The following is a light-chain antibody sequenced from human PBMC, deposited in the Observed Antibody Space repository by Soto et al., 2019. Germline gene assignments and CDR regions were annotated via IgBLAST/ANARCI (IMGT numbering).Light chain of an antibody. CDR3: QEGYSSSRT. V-gene: IGKV1-39*01. Sequence: DIQMTQSPSSLSASVGDRVAITCRASQSISNYLKWYQHKPGKAPQLLIYGASSLQSGVPSRFNGSGSGTDFTLIITGLQPEDFATYSCQEGYSSSRTCGQGTTVEIK. J-gene: IGKJ1*01. CDR2: GAS. CDR1: QSISNY.